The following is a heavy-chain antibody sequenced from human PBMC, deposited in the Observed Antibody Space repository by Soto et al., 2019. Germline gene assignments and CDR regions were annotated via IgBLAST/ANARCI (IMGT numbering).Heavy chain of an antibody. Sequence: QVQLQESGPGLVKPSQTLSLTCTVSGGSISSGGYYWSWIRQHPGKGLEWIGYIYYSGSTYYNPSLKSRITISVDTSKNQFSLKLSSVTAADTAVYYCARVGGYSSSSADYFDYWGQGTLVTVSS. CDR3: ARVGGYSSSSADYFDY. D-gene: IGHD6-6*01. CDR1: GGSISSGGYY. J-gene: IGHJ4*02. CDR2: IYYSGST. V-gene: IGHV4-31*03.